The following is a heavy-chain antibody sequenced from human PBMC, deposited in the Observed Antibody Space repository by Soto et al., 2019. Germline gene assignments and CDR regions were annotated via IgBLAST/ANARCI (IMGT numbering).Heavy chain of an antibody. CDR1: GDSIRNSGHY. CDR3: SRPATVAPPDAFQV. D-gene: IGHD6-19*01. J-gene: IGHJ3*01. Sequence: QVHLQESGPRLVEPSETLSLTCSVSGDSIRNSGHYWGWVRQPPGKGLEWIGSVYYSGTSYRKPCLKSRLTMSIDTSKNQFYLRLTSVTAADTAIYYCSRPATVAPPDAFQVWSQGTLVTVSS. V-gene: IGHV4-39*01. CDR2: VYYSGTS.